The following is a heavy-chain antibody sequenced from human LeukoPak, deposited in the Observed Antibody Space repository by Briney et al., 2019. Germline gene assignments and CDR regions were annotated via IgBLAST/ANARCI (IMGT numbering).Heavy chain of an antibody. J-gene: IGHJ4*02. CDR2: ISSSGGTI. CDR1: GFTFSDYY. Sequence: GGSLRLSCAASGFTFSDYYMSWIRQAPGKGLEWVSYISSSGGTIYYADSVKGRFTISRDNAKNSLSLQMNSLRAEDTAVYYCARDNVPTYYYGSGSYYPDYWGQGTLVTVSS. V-gene: IGHV3-11*04. D-gene: IGHD3-10*01. CDR3: ARDNVPTYYYGSGSYYPDY.